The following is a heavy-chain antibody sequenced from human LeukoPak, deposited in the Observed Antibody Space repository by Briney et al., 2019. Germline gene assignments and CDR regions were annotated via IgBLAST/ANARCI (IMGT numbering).Heavy chain of an antibody. V-gene: IGHV3-23*01. CDR3: AKDHRIVVLPAAAFDS. CDR2: ISGSGGST. Sequence: GGSLRLSCAASGFTFSSYGMSWVRQAPGKGLEWVSAISGSGGSTYYAHSVKGRFIISRDNSKNSLYLQMNSLRAEDTAVYYCAKDHRIVVLPAAAFDSWGQGTLVTVSS. CDR1: GFTFSSYG. D-gene: IGHD2-2*01. J-gene: IGHJ5*01.